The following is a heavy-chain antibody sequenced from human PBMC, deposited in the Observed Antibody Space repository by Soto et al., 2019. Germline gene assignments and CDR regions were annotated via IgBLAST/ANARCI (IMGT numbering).Heavy chain of an antibody. CDR3: ARATVMITFGGVSYYGMDV. CDR2: IYYSGST. D-gene: IGHD3-16*01. J-gene: IGHJ6*02. V-gene: IGHV4-30-4*01. Sequence: QVQLQESGPGLVKPSQTLSLTCTVSGGSISSGDYYWSWIRQPPGKGLEWIGYIYYSGSTYYNPSLKSRVTISVDTSKNQFSLKLSSVTAADTAVYYCARATVMITFGGVSYYGMDVWGQGTTVTVSS. CDR1: GGSISSGDYY.